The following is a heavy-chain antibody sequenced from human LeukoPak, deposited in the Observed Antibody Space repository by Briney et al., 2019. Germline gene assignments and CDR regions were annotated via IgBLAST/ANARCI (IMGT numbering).Heavy chain of an antibody. CDR1: GGTFSSYA. D-gene: IGHD1-1*01. V-gene: IGHV1-69*13. J-gene: IGHJ3*02. Sequence: GASVKVSCKASGGTFSSYAISWVRQAPGQGLEWMGGIIPIFGTANYAQKFQGRVTITADESTSTAYMELSSLRSEDTAVYYCAREGSAENDDAFDIWGQGTMVTVSS. CDR2: IIPIFGTA. CDR3: AREGSAENDDAFDI.